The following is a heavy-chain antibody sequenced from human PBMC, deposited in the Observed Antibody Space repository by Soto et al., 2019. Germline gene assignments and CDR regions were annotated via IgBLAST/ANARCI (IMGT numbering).Heavy chain of an antibody. CDR2: IYSGGST. V-gene: IGHV3-66*01. J-gene: IGHJ4*02. D-gene: IGHD2-2*01. CDR1: GFTVSSNY. Sequence: EVQLVESGGGLVQPGGSLRLSCAASGFTVSSNYMSWVRQAPGKGLEWVSVIYSGGSTYYTDSVKGRFTISRDNSKNTLYLQMNSLRAEDTAVYYCARGGCSSTSCYSFDYWGQGTLVTVSS. CDR3: ARGGCSSTSCYSFDY.